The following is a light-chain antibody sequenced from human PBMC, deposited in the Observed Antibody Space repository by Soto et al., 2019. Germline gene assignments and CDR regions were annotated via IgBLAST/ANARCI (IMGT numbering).Light chain of an antibody. CDR2: DAS. J-gene: IGKJ1*01. CDR3: QHYNSYSEA. Sequence: EIVLTQSPGSRSWSPLEIATLSVMASQSISRTYLAWYQQKPVQAPRLLIYDASKRASGIPARFSGSGSGTDFTLTISSLQPDDFATYYCQHYNSYSEAFGQGTKVDIK. CDR1: QSISRTY. V-gene: IGKV3-20*01.